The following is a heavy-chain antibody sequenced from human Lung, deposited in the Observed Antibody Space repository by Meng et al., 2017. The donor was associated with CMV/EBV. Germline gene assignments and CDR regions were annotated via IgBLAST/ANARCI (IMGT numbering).Heavy chain of an antibody. CDR3: ASFPPPGKQWLVTDY. J-gene: IGHJ4*02. D-gene: IGHD6-19*01. V-gene: IGHV4-4*02. Sequence: LAGSGLARLMPSGPLFLTWPVSGGSISSSTWWSWVRQPPGKGLEWIGELYHSGSTNYNPSLKSRVTISVDKSKNQFSLKLSSVTAADTAVYYCASFPPPGKQWLVTDYWGQGTLVTVSS. CDR2: LYHSGST. CDR1: GGSISSSTW.